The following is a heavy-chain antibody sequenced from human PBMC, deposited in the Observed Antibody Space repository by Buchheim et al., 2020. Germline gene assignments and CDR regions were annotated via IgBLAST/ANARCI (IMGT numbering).Heavy chain of an antibody. CDR1: GFSITSSS. Sequence: EVQLVESGGGLVQPGGSLRLSCAASGFSITSSSMFWVRHAPGKGLMWVSQIHTDGSSITYADSVKGRFTMSRDSAKKTLYLQMNSLRDEDTSVYYCTRGGVRYGMDVWGQGTT. CDR3: TRGGVRYGMDV. D-gene: IGHD2-8*01. CDR2: IHTDGSSI. J-gene: IGHJ6*02. V-gene: IGHV3-74*03.